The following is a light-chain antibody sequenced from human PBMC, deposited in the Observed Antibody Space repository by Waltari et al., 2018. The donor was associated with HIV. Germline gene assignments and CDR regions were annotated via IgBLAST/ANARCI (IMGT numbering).Light chain of an antibody. V-gene: IGKV1-39*01. Sequence: DIQMTQSPSSLSASVGDRVTITCRASQSISSYLNWYQQKPGKAPKLLIYAASSLKSGVPSRFSGSGSGTDLTLTIRSRQPEDFETYYCKQGNRTPLSFGQGTKLGIK. CDR1: QSISSY. J-gene: IGKJ2*03. CDR3: KQGNRTPLS. CDR2: AAS.